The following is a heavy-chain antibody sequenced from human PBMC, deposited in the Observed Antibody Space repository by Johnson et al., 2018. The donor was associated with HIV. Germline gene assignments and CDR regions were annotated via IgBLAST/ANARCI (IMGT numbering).Heavy chain of an antibody. CDR1: GFTVSSNY. Sequence: VQLVESGGGLVQPGGSLRLSCAASGFTVSSNYMSWVRQAPGKGLEWVSGINWNGGSTGYADSVKGRFTISKDNYKNTLYLQMNSLRAEDTAVYYCAKARLIAADDAFDIWGQGTIVTVSS. J-gene: IGHJ3*02. D-gene: IGHD6-6*01. V-gene: IGHV3-66*01. CDR3: AKARLIAADDAFDI. CDR2: INWNGGST.